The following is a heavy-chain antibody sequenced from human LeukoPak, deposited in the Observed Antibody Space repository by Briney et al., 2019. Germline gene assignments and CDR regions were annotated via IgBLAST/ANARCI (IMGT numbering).Heavy chain of an antibody. CDR3: ARHSGLVSNWDY. CDR2: IYYSGST. V-gene: IGHV4-39*01. CDR1: GGSISSSSYY. Sequence: SETLSLTCTVSGGSISSSSYYWGWIRQPPGKGLEWIGSIYYSGSTYYNPSLKSRVTISVDTSKNQFSLKLSSVTTADTAVYYCARHSGLVSNWDYWGQGTLVIVSS. D-gene: IGHD2-15*01. J-gene: IGHJ4*02.